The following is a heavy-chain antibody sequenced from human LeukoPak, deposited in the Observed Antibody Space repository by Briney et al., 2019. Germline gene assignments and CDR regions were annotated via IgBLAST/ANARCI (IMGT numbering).Heavy chain of an antibody. V-gene: IGHV4-39*07. Sequence: PSETLSLTCTVSGGSIPISTYYWGWVRQPPGKGLEWIGSIYYSGTTKYNPSLKSRVTISVDNSNNKFSLRLSSVTAADTAQYYCARGTLYSGWSYYFDSWGQGTLVTVSS. CDR2: IYYSGTT. CDR3: ARGTLYSGWSYYFDS. D-gene: IGHD6-19*01. J-gene: IGHJ4*02. CDR1: GGSIPISTYY.